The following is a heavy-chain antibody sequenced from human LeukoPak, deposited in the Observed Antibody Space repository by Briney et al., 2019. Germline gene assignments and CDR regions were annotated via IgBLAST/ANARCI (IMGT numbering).Heavy chain of an antibody. CDR2: IIPIFGTA. D-gene: IGHD3-3*01. CDR3: ARVVWSGYPDAFDI. J-gene: IGHJ3*02. V-gene: IGHV1-69*05. Sequence: ASVKVSCKASGGTFSSYAISWVRQAPGQGLEWMGGIIPIFGTANYAQKFQGRVTITTDESTSTAYMELSSLRSEDTAVYYCARVVWSGYPDAFDIWGQGTMVTVSS. CDR1: GGTFSSYA.